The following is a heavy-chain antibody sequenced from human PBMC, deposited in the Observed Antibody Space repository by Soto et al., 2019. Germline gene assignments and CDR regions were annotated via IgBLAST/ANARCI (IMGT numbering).Heavy chain of an antibody. D-gene: IGHD2-15*01. J-gene: IGHJ6*02. V-gene: IGHV1-69*12. CDR3: ASSAAGNYYYGMDV. CDR1: GGTFSRYG. CDR2: IIPTFGTT. Sequence: QVQLVQSGAEVKKPGSSGKVSCKASGGTFSRYGISWGRQAPGHGLEWRGGIIPTFGTTNYAQKFQGRVTITADESTSTAYMELSSLRSEDTAVYYCASSAAGNYYYGMDVWGQGPTVTVSS.